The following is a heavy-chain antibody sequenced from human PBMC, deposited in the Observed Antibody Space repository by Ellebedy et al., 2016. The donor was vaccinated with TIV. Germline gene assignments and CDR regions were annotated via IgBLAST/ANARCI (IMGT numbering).Heavy chain of an antibody. V-gene: IGHV1-18*04. CDR2: LNAYNGNT. CDR1: LYTFPSYG. Sequence: ASVKVSCKASLYTFPSYGINWVRQAPGQGLEWMGWLNAYNGNTNYVQKLQGRVTMTTDTSTNTAYMELTSLRSDDTAVYYCARAMTTVTTDYWGQGTLVTVSS. CDR3: ARAMTTVTTDY. J-gene: IGHJ4*02. D-gene: IGHD4-17*01.